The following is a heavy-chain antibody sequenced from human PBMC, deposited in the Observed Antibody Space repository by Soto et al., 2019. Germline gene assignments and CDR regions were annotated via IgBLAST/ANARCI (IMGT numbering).Heavy chain of an antibody. CDR1: GGPISSGGYY. CDR3: ARGSYYGSGTDLIVF. Sequence: QVQLRESGPGLVKPSQTLSLTCTVSGGPISSGGYYWNWIRQHPGKGLEWIGYIFESGSTSYNPSLKSRPTISIDTSKNQFSLNLSSVTAADTAVYYCARGSYYGSGTDLIVFWGQGTLVTVSS. CDR2: IFESGST. J-gene: IGHJ4*02. D-gene: IGHD3-10*01. V-gene: IGHV4-31*03.